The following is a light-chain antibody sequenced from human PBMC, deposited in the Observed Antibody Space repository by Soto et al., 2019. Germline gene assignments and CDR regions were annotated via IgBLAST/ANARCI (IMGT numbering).Light chain of an antibody. V-gene: IGLV2-14*01. J-gene: IGLJ3*02. CDR3: SSYTTSSTVV. CDR1: GGDVGAYNY. CDR2: EVF. Sequence: QSVLTQPASVSGSPGQSITISCAGTGGDVGAYNYVSWYQQHPGKAPKLMIYEVFRRPSGISNRFSGSKSGNTAPLTISTLQAEDEAEYYCSSYTTSSTVVFGGGTKVTVL.